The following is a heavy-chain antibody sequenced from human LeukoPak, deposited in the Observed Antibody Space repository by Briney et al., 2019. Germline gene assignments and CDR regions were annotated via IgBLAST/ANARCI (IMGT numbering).Heavy chain of an antibody. CDR1: GGSISSRRYY. CDR3: ARGLRNRSSGTRFDVFDI. J-gene: IGHJ3*02. V-gene: IGHV4-39*07. Sequence: PSETLSLTCTVCGGSISSRRYYWRWIPQPPVKVLGWIGSIYYNGIHYYNPTLKSRVTISVDTSKNQFSLKLSSVTAAETAVYYCARGLRNRSSGTRFDVFDIWGQGTMVTVSS. D-gene: IGHD6-6*01. CDR2: IYYNGIH.